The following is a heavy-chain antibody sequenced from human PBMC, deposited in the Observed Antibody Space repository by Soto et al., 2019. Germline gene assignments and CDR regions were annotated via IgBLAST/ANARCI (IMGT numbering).Heavy chain of an antibody. J-gene: IGHJ4*02. CDR1: GGSISSYF. CDR2: IYYGGNT. V-gene: IGHV4-59*05. CDR3: ATTIYSSGSSRDY. Sequence: SETLSLTCTVSGGSISSYFWGWIRQPPGRGLEWIGSIYYGGNTYYNPSLKSRVTISADLSKNQFSLNLNSVTAADTAVYYCATTIYSSGSSRDYWGQGTLVTVSP. D-gene: IGHD6-19*01.